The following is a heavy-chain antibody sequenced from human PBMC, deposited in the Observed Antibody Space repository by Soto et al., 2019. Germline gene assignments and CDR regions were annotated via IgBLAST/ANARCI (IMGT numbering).Heavy chain of an antibody. CDR1: GFTFSSYS. Sequence: GGSLRLSCAASGFTFSSYSMSWVRQAPGKGLEWVSSISSSGSYIYYADSVKGRFTISRDNAKNSLYLQMNSLRAEDTAVYYCAREIRNAYNQRDGLFGGQGTLFTVSS. CDR2: ISSSGSYI. J-gene: IGHJ4*02. CDR3: AREIRNAYNQRDGLF. D-gene: IGHD3-16*01. V-gene: IGHV3-21*01.